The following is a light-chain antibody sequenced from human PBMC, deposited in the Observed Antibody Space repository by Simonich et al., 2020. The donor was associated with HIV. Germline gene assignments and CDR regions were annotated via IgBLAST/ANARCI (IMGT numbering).Light chain of an antibody. Sequence: HSALPQPRSVSGSPGQPVTISCTGTSSVVGGYNYVSWYQQHPGKAPKLMIYAVIKRPSGVPDRFSGSKSGNTASLTISGLQAEDESDYYCCSYAGSYTWVFGGGTKLTVL. V-gene: IGLV2-11*01. J-gene: IGLJ3*02. CDR3: CSYAGSYTWV. CDR2: AVI. CDR1: SSVVGGYNY.